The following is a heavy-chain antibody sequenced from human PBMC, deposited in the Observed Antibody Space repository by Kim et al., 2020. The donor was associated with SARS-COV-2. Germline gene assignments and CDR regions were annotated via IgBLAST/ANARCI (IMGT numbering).Heavy chain of an antibody. V-gene: IGHV3-43*02. CDR3: ARGRYSSSSGHGY. D-gene: IGHD6-6*01. CDR2: ISGDGGNT. J-gene: IGHJ4*02. Sequence: GGSLRLSCAGSGFTSNDYAMHWVRQVPGKGLEWVSLISGDGGNTYYADSVKGRFTISRDNSKNSLYLQMNSLRIEDTALYYCARGRYSSSSGHGYWGQGTLVTVSS. CDR1: GFTSNDYA.